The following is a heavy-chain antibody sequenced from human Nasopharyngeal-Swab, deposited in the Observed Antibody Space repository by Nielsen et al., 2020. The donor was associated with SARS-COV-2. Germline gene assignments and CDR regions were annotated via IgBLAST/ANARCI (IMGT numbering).Heavy chain of an antibody. Sequence: VRQAPGKGLEWVSAISGSGGSTYYADSVKGRFTISRDNSNNTLYLQMNSLRAEDTAVYYCATRMVRPREPGDYWGQGTLVTVSS. CDR3: ATRMVRPREPGDY. CDR2: ISGSGGST. D-gene: IGHD3-10*01. J-gene: IGHJ4*02. V-gene: IGHV3-23*01.